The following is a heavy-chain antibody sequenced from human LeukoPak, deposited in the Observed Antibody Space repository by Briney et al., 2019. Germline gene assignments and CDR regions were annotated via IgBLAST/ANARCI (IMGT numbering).Heavy chain of an antibody. V-gene: IGHV4-31*03. Sequence: SETLSLTCTVSGGSINRGVYAWNWIRHHPGKGLEWIGYIFDTGTTDYNPSLRNRVTISVDTSKNQFSLKLNSVTVADTAVHYCARGFGARTNWFDPWGQGTLVAVSS. CDR2: IFDTGTT. CDR1: GGSINRGVYA. CDR3: ARGFGARTNWFDP. D-gene: IGHD3-10*01. J-gene: IGHJ5*02.